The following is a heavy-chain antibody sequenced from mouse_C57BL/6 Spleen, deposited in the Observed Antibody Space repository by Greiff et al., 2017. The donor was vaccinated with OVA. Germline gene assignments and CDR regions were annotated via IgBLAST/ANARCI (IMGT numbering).Heavy chain of an antibody. D-gene: IGHD2-5*01. CDR1: GFSLTSYG. J-gene: IGHJ2*01. Sequence: QVQLKESGPGLVQPSQSLSITCTVSGFSLTSYGVHWVRQSPGKGLEWLGVIWSGGSTDYNAAFISRLSISKDNSKSQVFFKMNSLQADDTAIYYCARNDEAYYSNLYYFDYWGQGTTLTVSS. V-gene: IGHV2-2*01. CDR3: ARNDEAYYSNLYYFDY. CDR2: IWSGGST.